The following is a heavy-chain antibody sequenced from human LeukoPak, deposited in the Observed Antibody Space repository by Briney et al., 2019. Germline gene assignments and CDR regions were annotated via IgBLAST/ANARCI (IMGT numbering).Heavy chain of an antibody. CDR2: IIPIFGTA. CDR3: AGLTIFGYHFDY. CDR1: GGTFSSYA. J-gene: IGHJ4*02. D-gene: IGHD3-3*01. V-gene: IGHV1-69*13. Sequence: SVKVSCKASGGTFSSYAISWVRQAPGQGLEWMGGIIPIFGTANYAQKFQGRVTITADDSTSTAYMELSSLRSEDTAVYYCAGLTIFGYHFDYWGQGTLVTVSS.